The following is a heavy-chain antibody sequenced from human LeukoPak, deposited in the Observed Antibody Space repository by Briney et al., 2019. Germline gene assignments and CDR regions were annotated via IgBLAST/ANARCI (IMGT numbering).Heavy chain of an antibody. J-gene: IGHJ6*02. CDR2: ISGSGGST. CDR3: AKDGRTVTSYGMDV. Sequence: PGGSLSLSCAASGFTFSSYAMSWVRQAPGKGLEWVSAISGSGGSTYYADSVKGRFTISRDNSKNTLYLQMNSLRAEDTAVYYCAKDGRTVTSYGMDVWGQGTTVTVSS. V-gene: IGHV3-23*01. CDR1: GFTFSSYA. D-gene: IGHD4-17*01.